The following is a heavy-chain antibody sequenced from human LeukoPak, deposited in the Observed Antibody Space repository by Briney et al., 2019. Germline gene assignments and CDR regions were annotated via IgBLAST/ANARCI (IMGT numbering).Heavy chain of an antibody. D-gene: IGHD6-19*01. CDR1: GFTFSSYA. CDR3: ARTIAVAAEFDY. Sequence: GGSLRLSCAASGFTFSSYAMHWVRQAPGKGLEWVAVISYDGSNKYYADSVKGRFTISRDNSKNTLYLQMNSLRAEDTAVYYCARTIAVAAEFDYWGQGTLVTVSS. V-gene: IGHV3-30*14. J-gene: IGHJ4*02. CDR2: ISYDGSNK.